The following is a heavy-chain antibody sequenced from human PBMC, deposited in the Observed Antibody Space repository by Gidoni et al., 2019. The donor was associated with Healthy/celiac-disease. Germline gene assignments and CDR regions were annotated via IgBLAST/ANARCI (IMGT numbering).Heavy chain of an antibody. CDR1: GGSISSSSYY. Sequence: QLQLQESGPGLVKPSETLSLTCTVSGGSISSSSYYWGWIRQPPGKGLEWIGSIYYSGSTYYNPSLKSRVTISVDTSKNQFSLKLSSVTAADTAVYYCARTITMIVVVKGVDAFDIWGQGTMVTVSS. J-gene: IGHJ3*02. V-gene: IGHV4-39*01. CDR3: ARTITMIVVVKGVDAFDI. D-gene: IGHD3-22*01. CDR2: IYYSGST.